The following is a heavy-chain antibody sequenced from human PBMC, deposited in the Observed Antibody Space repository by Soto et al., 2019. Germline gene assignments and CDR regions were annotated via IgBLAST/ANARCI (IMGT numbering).Heavy chain of an antibody. CDR2: INNDGSTT. J-gene: IGHJ6*02. V-gene: IGHV3-74*01. CDR3: ASQGLYYYGLDG. Sequence: GGSLGLPWVASGLPFSCYWMHSVRQAPGKGPVWVSRINNDGSTTRYADSVKGRFTISRDNAKNTLYLQMNSLRAEDTAVYYCASQGLYYYGLDGWGQGTPVTVSS. CDR1: GLPFSCYW.